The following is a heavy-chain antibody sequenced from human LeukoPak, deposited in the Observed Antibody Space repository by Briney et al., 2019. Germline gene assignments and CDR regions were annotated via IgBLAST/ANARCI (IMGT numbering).Heavy chain of an antibody. J-gene: IGHJ4*02. CDR1: GGTFSSYA. CDR2: IIPIFGTA. V-gene: IGHV1-69*01. Sequence: SVKVSCKASGGTFSSYAISWVRQAPGQGLELMGGIIPIFGTANYAQKFQGRVTITADESTSTAYMELSSLRSEDTAVYYCARHQPRTKGFDYWGQGTLVTVSS. D-gene: IGHD2-2*01. CDR3: ARHQPRTKGFDY.